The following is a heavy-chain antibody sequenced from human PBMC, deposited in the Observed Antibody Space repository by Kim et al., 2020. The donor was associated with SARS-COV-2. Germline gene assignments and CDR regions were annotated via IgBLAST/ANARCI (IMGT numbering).Heavy chain of an antibody. CDR3: ATPLGGGELAGDY. V-gene: IGHV3-30-3*01. CDR2: ISYDGSNK. D-gene: IGHD1-26*01. J-gene: IGHJ4*02. Sequence: GGSLRLSCAASGFTFSSYAMHWVRQAPGKGLEWVAVISYDGSNKYYADSVKGRFTISRDNSKNTLYLQMNSLRAEDTAVYYCATPLGGGELAGDYWGQGTLVTVSS. CDR1: GFTFSSYA.